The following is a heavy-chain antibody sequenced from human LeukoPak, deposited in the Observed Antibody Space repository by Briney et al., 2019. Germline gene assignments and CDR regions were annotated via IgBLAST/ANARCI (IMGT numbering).Heavy chain of an antibody. D-gene: IGHD3-22*01. CDR1: GGSFSGYY. J-gene: IGHJ4*02. V-gene: IGHV4-34*01. CDR3: ARLAFGRPSYYYDSSDDY. CDR2: INHSGST. Sequence: SETLSLTCAVYGGSFSGYYWSWIRQPPGKGLEWIGEINHSGSTNYNPSLKSRVTISVDTSKNQFSLKLSSVTAADTAVYYCARLAFGRPSYYYDSSDDYWGQGTLVTVSS.